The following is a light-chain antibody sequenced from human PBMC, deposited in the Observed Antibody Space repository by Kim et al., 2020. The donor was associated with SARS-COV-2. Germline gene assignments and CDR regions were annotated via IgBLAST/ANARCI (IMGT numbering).Light chain of an antibody. CDR1: TSNIGRNY. Sequence: QSVLTQAPSASGTPGQGVTISCSGSTSNIGRNYVYWYQQLSGAAPKLVIYRSNQRPSGVPDRFSGSKSGTSASLAISGLRSGDEADYYCAAWDDNLSGVIFGGGTQLTVL. J-gene: IGLJ2*01. CDR2: RSN. V-gene: IGLV1-47*01. CDR3: AAWDDNLSGVI.